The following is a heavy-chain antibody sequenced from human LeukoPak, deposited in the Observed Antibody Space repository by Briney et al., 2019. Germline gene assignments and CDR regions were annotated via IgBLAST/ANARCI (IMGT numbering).Heavy chain of an antibody. D-gene: IGHD4-23*01. Sequence: GGSLRLSCAASGFTFSSYSMNWVRQAPGKGLEWVSSISSSSSYIYYADSVKGRFAISRDNAKNSLYLQMNNLRAEDTAVYYCARAVYGGNSYFGYWGQGTLVTVSS. CDR1: GFTFSSYS. V-gene: IGHV3-21*01. CDR2: ISSSSSYI. J-gene: IGHJ4*02. CDR3: ARAVYGGNSYFGY.